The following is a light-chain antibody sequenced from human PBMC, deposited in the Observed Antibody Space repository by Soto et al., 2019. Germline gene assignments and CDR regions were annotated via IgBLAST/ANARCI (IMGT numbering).Light chain of an antibody. J-gene: IGLJ2*01. CDR2: EGG. CDR1: SSDVGTYNL. Sequence: QSALTQPASVSGSPGQSITISCTGTSSDVGTYNLVSWYQQYPGTAPKLMIYEGGKRPSGVSNRFSGSKSGNTASLTISGLHAEDDADYYCCSFALISTLIFGGGTQLTVL. CDR3: CSFALISTLI. V-gene: IGLV2-23*01.